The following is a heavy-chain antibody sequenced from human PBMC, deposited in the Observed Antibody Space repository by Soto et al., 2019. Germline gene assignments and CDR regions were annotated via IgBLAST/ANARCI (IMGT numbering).Heavy chain of an antibody. D-gene: IGHD3-9*01. V-gene: IGHV2-26*01. J-gene: IGHJ4*02. CDR1: GFSLSNARMG. CDR3: ARTYYYDIFTGFDY. CDR2: IFSNDEK. Sequence: QVTLKESGPVLVKPTETLTLTCTVSGFSLSNARMGVSWIRQPPGKALEWLAHIFSNDEKSYSTSLKSRLTISKDTSKSQVVLTMTNMDPVDTATYYCARTYYYDIFTGFDYWGQGTLVTVSS.